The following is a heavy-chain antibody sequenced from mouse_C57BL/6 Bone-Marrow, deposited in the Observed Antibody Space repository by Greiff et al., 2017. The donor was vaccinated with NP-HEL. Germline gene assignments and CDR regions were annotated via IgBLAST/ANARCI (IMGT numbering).Heavy chain of an antibody. V-gene: IGHV14-1*01. CDR2: IDPEDGDT. CDR1: GFNIKDYY. Sequence: VQLQQSGAELVRPGASVKLSCTASGFNIKDYYMHWVKQRPEQGLEWIGRIDPEDGDTEYAPKFQGKATMTADTSSNTAYLQLSSLTSEDTAVYYCTITFSITTYWYFDVWGTDHGHRLL. J-gene: IGHJ1*03. D-gene: IGHD1-1*01. CDR3: TITFSITTYWYFDV.